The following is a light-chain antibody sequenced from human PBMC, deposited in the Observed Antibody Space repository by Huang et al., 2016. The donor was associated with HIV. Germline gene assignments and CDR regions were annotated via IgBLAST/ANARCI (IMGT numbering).Light chain of an antibody. CDR3: QQYNNWPL. V-gene: IGKV3-15*01. CDR2: GAS. Sequence: EIVMTQSPATLSVSPGERATLSCRASQSVSSNLAWYQQKPGQAPRLLIYGASTRATDIPARFSGSGSGTEFTLTINSLQSEDFAVYYCQQYNNWPLFGPGTKVDIK. J-gene: IGKJ3*01. CDR1: QSVSSN.